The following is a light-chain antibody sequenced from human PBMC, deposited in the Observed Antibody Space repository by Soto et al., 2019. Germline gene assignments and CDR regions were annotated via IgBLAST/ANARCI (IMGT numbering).Light chain of an antibody. CDR2: LGS. J-gene: IGKJ1*01. CDR3: MQALQTTWT. Sequence: VMTQYPFSLPVPXXEPAXISCMSSQSPLHSNGYNYLDGYLQKPGQSPQXXIYLGSNRSSGGPDRFSGSGSGTDFTLKISRVEAEDVGVYYCMQALQTTWTFGQGTKVDIK. CDR1: QSPLHSNGYNY. V-gene: IGKV2-28*01.